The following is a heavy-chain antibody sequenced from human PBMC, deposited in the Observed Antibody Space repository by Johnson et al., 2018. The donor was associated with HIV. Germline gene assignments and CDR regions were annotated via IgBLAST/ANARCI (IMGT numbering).Heavy chain of an antibody. J-gene: IGHJ3*01. CDR1: GFTFSSYW. Sequence: EVQLVESGGGVVQPGRSLRLSCAASGFTFSSYWMSWVRQAPGKGLEWVANIKQDGSEKYYVDSVKGRFTISRDNAKNSLYLQMNSLRAEDSAVYYCARERQGAAVGDGFDVWGQGTMVTVSS. CDR3: ARERQGAAVGDGFDV. CDR2: IKQDGSEK. V-gene: IGHV3-7*01. D-gene: IGHD6-19*01.